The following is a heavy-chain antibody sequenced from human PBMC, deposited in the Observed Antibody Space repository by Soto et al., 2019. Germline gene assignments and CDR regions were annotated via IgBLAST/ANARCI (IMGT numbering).Heavy chain of an antibody. V-gene: IGHV3-21*02. Sequence: EVQLVESGGGLVKPGGSLRLSCAASGFTFSSYSMNWVRQAPGKGLEWVSSISTTSSFIYYADSVKGRFTISRDNAKKSLNPQMNSLRAEGTAVYYCAREGSLYVDAVSNCFAYWGQGTLFTVSS. D-gene: IGHD4-17*01. J-gene: IGHJ4*02. CDR1: GFTFSSYS. CDR2: ISTTSSFI. CDR3: AREGSLYVDAVSNCFAY.